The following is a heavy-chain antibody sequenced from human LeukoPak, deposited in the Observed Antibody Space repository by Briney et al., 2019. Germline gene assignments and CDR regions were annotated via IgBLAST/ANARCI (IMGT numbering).Heavy chain of an antibody. CDR1: GGTFSSYA. V-gene: IGHV1-69*01. Sequence: ASVTVSFTASGGTFSSYAISWVRQAPGQGLEWMGGIIPIFGTANYAQKFQGRVTITADESTSTAYMELSSLRSEDTAVYYCARAMDSSGWYDYWGQGTLVTVSS. CDR2: IIPIFGTA. D-gene: IGHD6-19*01. CDR3: ARAMDSSGWYDY. J-gene: IGHJ4*02.